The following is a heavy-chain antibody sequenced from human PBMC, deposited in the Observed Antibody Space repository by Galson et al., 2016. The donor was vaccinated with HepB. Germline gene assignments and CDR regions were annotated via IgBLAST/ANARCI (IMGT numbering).Heavy chain of an antibody. J-gene: IGHJ6*02. V-gene: IGHV3-7*03. Sequence: SLRLSCAASGFTFSSYWMSWVRQAPGKGLEWVAYIKEDGGEKNYVDSVKGRFTVSRDNAKNSLYLQMNSLRAEDTAIDYCARGHFGMDVWGQGTTVTVSS. CDR1: GFTFSSYW. CDR3: ARGHFGMDV. CDR2: IKEDGGEK.